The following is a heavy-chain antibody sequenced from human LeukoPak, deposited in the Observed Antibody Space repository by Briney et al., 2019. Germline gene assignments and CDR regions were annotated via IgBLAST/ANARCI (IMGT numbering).Heavy chain of an antibody. CDR3: VRAALAVDDYGDSGAFDYFDY. J-gene: IGHJ4*02. Sequence: PGGCLRLSCAASGFTFSDYYMSWIRQAPGKGLEWVSYISSSGSTIYYADSVKGRFTISRDNAKKSLYLQMNSLRVEDAAIYYCVRAALAVDDYGDSGAFDYFDYWGQGILVTVSS. CDR2: ISSSGSTI. CDR1: GFTFSDYY. V-gene: IGHV3-11*01. D-gene: IGHD4-17*01.